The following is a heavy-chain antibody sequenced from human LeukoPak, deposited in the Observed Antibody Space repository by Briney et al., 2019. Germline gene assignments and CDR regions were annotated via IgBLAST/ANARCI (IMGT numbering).Heavy chain of an antibody. J-gene: IGHJ6*03. Sequence: PETMSLTCTVSVGSISSSSYFWGWVRQPPGKGLEWIGIIYYSGRTYYNPSLKSRVTISVDTSKNQFSLWLSSVTAADTAVYYCARGRRVPPSIAARQLRYYYYMDVWGKGTTVTVSS. D-gene: IGHD6-6*01. V-gene: IGHV4-39*01. CDR3: ARGRRVPPSIAARQLRYYYYMDV. CDR1: VGSISSSSYF. CDR2: IYYSGRT.